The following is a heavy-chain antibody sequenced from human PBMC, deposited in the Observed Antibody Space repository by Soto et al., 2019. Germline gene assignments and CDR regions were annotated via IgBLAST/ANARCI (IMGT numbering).Heavy chain of an antibody. J-gene: IGHJ6*02. V-gene: IGHV4-34*01. CDR1: GGSFSGYY. CDR3: ARGDTAMVTVGYYYYYGMDV. D-gene: IGHD5-18*01. CDR2: INHSGST. Sequence: QVQLQQWGAGLLKPSETLSLTCAVYGGSFSGYYWSWIRQPPGKGLEWIGEINHSGSTNYNPSLKIRVTISVDTSKNQFSLKLSSVTAADTAVYYCARGDTAMVTVGYYYYYGMDVWGQGTTFTVSS.